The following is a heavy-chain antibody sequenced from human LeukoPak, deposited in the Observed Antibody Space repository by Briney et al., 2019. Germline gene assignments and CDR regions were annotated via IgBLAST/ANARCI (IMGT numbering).Heavy chain of an antibody. CDR2: IIPIFGTA. CDR1: GGTFSSYA. D-gene: IGHD2-2*01. J-gene: IGHJ5*02. Sequence: SVKVSCKASGGTFSSYAISWVRQAPGQGLEWMGGIIPIFGTANYAQKFQGRVTITTDESTSTAYMELSSLRSEDTAVYYCARHSYCSSTSCYLGNWFGPWGQGTLVTVSS. V-gene: IGHV1-69*05. CDR3: ARHSYCSSTSCYLGNWFGP.